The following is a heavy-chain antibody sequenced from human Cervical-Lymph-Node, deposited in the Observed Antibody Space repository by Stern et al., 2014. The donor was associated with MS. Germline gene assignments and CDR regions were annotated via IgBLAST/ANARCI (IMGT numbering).Heavy chain of an antibody. D-gene: IGHD4-17*01. CDR1: GYTFSSYY. CDR3: ARASNGDVFDN. V-gene: IGHV1-46*01. Sequence: QMQLVQSGAEVKKAGASVKVSCKTSGYTFSSYYIHLVRQAPGQGLEWMGVINPDYDSKTYAQKFQGRVTMIRDTSTSTVHMELSSLRFEDTAVYYCARASNGDVFDNWGQGTLLTVSS. J-gene: IGHJ4*02. CDR2: INPDYDSK.